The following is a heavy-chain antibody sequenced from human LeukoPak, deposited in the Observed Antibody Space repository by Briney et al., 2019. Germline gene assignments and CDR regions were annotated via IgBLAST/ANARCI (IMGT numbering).Heavy chain of an antibody. D-gene: IGHD2-15*01. CDR3: ATGLKDCSGGSCYSVGGDY. CDR2: IRYEGTNK. V-gene: IGHV3-30*02. J-gene: IGHJ4*02. CDR1: GFTFNTYG. Sequence: GRSLRLSCAASGFTFNTYGMHWVRQAPGKGLEWVAFIRYEGTNKYYADSVKGRFTISRDNSKNTLFLQMTSLRTEDTAVQYCATGLKDCSGGSCYSVGGDYWGQGTLVTVSS.